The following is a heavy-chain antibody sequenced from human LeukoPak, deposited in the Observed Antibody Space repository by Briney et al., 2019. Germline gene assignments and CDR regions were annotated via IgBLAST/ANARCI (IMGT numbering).Heavy chain of an antibody. Sequence: ASETLSLTCAVYGGSFSGYYWSWIRQPPGKGLEWIGEINHSGSTNYNPSLKSRVTISVDTSKNQFSLKLSSVTAADTAVYYCARGRLHYDILTGYVVWRHLYFDYWGQGTLVTVSS. V-gene: IGHV4-34*01. CDR1: GGSFSGYY. CDR2: INHSGST. J-gene: IGHJ4*02. CDR3: ARGRLHYDILTGYVVWRHLYFDY. D-gene: IGHD3-9*01.